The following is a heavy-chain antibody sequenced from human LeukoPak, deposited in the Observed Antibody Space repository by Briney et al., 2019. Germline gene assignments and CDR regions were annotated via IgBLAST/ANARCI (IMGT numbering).Heavy chain of an antibody. D-gene: IGHD5-18*01. CDR2: ISAYNGNT. J-gene: IGHJ4*02. V-gene: IGHV1-18*01. CDR3: ARFGYEGYSY. CDR1: GYTFTICV. Sequence: AAVKVSCKASGYTFTICVISWVRQAPGQGVEWMGWISAYNGNTNYAQKLQGRGTITTDTTTSTAYMELRSLRSADTAVYYCARFGYEGYSYWGQGTLVTVSS.